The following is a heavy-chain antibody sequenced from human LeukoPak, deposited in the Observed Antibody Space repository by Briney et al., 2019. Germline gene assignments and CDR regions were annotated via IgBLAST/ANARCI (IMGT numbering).Heavy chain of an antibody. CDR1: GFTFSSYA. CDR3: ARSVARY. D-gene: IGHD3-9*01. J-gene: IGHJ4*02. Sequence: PGGSLRLSCAASGFTFSSYAMSWVRQAPGKGLEWVSAISGSGGSTYYADSVKGRFTISRDNAKNSVYLQMNGLRVEDTAVYFCARSVARYWGQGTVVTVSS. CDR2: ISGSGGST. V-gene: IGHV3-23*01.